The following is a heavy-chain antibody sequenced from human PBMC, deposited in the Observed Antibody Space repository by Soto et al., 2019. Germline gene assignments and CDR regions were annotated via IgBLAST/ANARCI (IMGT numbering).Heavy chain of an antibody. D-gene: IGHD3-22*01. CDR2: IRNDGFTQ. J-gene: IGHJ4*02. Sequence: GGSLRLSCEASGLAFSTQGMHWVRQAPDKGLEWVAVIRNDGFTQHYADSVKGRFTISRDNSRSTLYLQMNSLGAEDTAVYYCARDYYKYYDSSGYYRSPAYWGQGTLVTVSS. CDR1: GLAFSTQG. CDR3: ARDYYKYYDSSGYYRSPAY. V-gene: IGHV3-33*01.